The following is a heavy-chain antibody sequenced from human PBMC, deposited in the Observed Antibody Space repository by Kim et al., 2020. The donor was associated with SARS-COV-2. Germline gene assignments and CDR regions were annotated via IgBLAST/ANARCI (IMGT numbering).Heavy chain of an antibody. CDR2: ISSSSSTI. CDR1: GFTFSSYS. V-gene: IGHV3-48*02. J-gene: IGHJ6*02. CDR3: ARGPPFHYGSGSYYKYNYYYGMDV. D-gene: IGHD3-10*01. Sequence: GGSLRLSCAASGFTFSSYSMNWVRQAPGKGLEWVSYISSSSSTIYYADSVKGRFTISRDNAKNSLYLQMNSLRDEDTAVYYCARGPPFHYGSGSYYKYNYYYGMDVWGQGTTVTVSS.